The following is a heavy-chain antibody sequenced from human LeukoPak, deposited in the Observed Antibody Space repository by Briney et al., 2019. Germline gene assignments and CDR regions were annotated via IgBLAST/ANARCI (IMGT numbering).Heavy chain of an antibody. CDR2: IYHSGST. CDR1: GRSISSGGYS. CDR3: ARTSPSGVFDY. J-gene: IGHJ4*02. Sequence: SQTLSLTCAVSGRSISSGGYSWSWIRQPPGKGLEWIGYIYHSGSTYYNPSLKSRVTISVDRSKNQFSLKLSSVTAADTAVYYCARTSPSGVFDYWGQGTLVTVSS. V-gene: IGHV4-30-2*01. D-gene: IGHD3-3*01.